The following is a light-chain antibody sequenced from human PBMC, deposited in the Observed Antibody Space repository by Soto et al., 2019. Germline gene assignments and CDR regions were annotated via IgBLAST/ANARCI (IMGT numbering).Light chain of an antibody. CDR2: EVT. Sequence: QSALTQPSSASGSPGESVTMSCTGTSRDVGAYVYVSWFQQHPGKAPKLLIYEVTKRPSGVPDRFSGSRSGNTASLTVSGLQVEDEADYYCSASAGSNTLVFGGGTKLTVL. J-gene: IGLJ2*01. V-gene: IGLV2-8*01. CDR3: SASAGSNTLV. CDR1: SRDVGAYVY.